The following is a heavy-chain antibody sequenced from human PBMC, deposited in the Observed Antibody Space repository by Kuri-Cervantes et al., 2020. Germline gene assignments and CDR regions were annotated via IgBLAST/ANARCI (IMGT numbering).Heavy chain of an antibody. V-gene: IGHV1-2*02. CDR2: INPNSGGT. J-gene: IGHJ6*03. Sequence: ASVKVSCKASGYTFTGYYMHWVRQAPGQGLEWMGWINPNSGGTNYAQKFQGRVTITRDTSASTAYMELSSLRSEDTAVYYCAREGQLTTSYYYYYMDVWGKGTTVTVSS. CDR3: AREGQLTTSYYYYYMDV. D-gene: IGHD3-22*01. CDR1: GYTFTGYY.